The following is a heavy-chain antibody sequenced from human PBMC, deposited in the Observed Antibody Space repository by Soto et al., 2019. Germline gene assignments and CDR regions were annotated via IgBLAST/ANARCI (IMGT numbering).Heavy chain of an antibody. J-gene: IGHJ4*02. CDR1: GFKFNNYW. V-gene: IGHV3-7*03. CDR2: IKQDGSEE. D-gene: IGHD2-21*01. CDR3: ARDSVWYFDY. Sequence: VQLVESGGALVQPGGSLRLSCAASGFKFNNYWMSWVRQAPGKGLEWVANIKQDGSEEYYVDSVKGRFTISRDNAKNSLYLQMNSLRAADTAVYYCARDSVWYFDYWGLATLVSVSS.